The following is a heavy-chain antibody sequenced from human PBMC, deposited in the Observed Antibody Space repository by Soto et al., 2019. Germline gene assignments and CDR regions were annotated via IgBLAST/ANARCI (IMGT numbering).Heavy chain of an antibody. J-gene: IGHJ4*02. D-gene: IGHD2-2*01. CDR3: ASPIVLVPAAYFDY. Sequence: GGSLRLSCAASGLTLSDYYMSWIRQAPGKGLEWVSYISSSGSTIYYADSVKGRFTISRDNAKNSLYLQMNSLRAEDTAVYYCASPIVLVPAAYFDYWGQGTLVTVSS. CDR2: ISSSGSTI. CDR1: GLTLSDYY. V-gene: IGHV3-11*01.